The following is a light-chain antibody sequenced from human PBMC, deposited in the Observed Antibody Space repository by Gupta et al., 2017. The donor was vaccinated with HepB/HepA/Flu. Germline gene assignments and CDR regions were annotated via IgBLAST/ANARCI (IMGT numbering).Light chain of an antibody. J-gene: IGKJ4*01. CDR1: QRISKF. CDR2: AAS. CDR3: QKSYMTPDT. V-gene: IGKV1-39*01. Sequence: DLQTTHSPSSLSASVGDRVIITCRASQRISKFLNWYQQKPGKAPRLLFYAASNLQRGVPSRFRGSGSGTDFSLTISSLQPEDFATYYCQKSYMTPDTFGEGTKVEIK.